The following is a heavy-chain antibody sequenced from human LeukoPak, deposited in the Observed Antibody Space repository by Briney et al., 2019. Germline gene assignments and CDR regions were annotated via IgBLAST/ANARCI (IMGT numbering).Heavy chain of an antibody. CDR2: TSSDLNVK. CDR3: AREGYYGSGSPPSLYFDY. J-gene: IGHJ4*02. Sequence: GGSLRLSCAASGFTFRNYVIHWVRQAPGKGLEWVAVTSSDLNVKLYADSVKGRFTISRDNSRSTLYLQMNSLRPEDTAIYYYAREGYYGSGSPPSLYFDYWGQGTLVTVSS. CDR1: GFTFRNYV. V-gene: IGHV3-30-3*01. D-gene: IGHD3-10*01.